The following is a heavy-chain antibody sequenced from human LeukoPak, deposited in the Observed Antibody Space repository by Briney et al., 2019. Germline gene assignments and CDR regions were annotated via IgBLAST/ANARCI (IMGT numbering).Heavy chain of an antibody. J-gene: IGHJ3*02. D-gene: IGHD5-18*01. V-gene: IGHV4-61*01. CDR3: ACRGYSYGYPDAFDI. Sequence: SETLSLTCTVSGGSVSSGSYYWSWVRQPPGKGLEWIGYIYYSGSTNYNPSLKSRVTISVDTSKNQFSLRLSSVTAADTAVYYCACRGYSYGYPDAFDIWGQGTMVTVSS. CDR2: IYYSGST. CDR1: GGSVSSGSYY.